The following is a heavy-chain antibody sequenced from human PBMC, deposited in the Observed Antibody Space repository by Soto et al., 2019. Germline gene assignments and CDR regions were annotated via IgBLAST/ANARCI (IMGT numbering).Heavy chain of an antibody. D-gene: IGHD2-8*01. CDR1: GYSFTTYG. Sequence: HVQLVQSGAEVKKPGASVRVSCKASGYSFTTYGVTWVRQAPGQGLEWMGWISTYNGDTRVAQQHQGRVTLTTDTSTNAAHMELRSLRSDDTAIYYCARTEGRSTRGDYWGQGTLVTVSS. CDR3: ARTEGRSTRGDY. J-gene: IGHJ4*02. V-gene: IGHV1-18*01. CDR2: ISTYNGDT.